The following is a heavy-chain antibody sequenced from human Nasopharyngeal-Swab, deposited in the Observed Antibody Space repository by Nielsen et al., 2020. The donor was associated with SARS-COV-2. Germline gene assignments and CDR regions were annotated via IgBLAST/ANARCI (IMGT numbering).Heavy chain of an antibody. V-gene: IGHV3-33*01. D-gene: IGHD4-23*01. Sequence: GGSLRLSCAASGFTFSSYGMHWVRQAPGKGLEWVAVIWYDGSNKYYADSVKGRFTISRDNSKNTVYLQMNSLRAEDTAVHYCAAAPSGDYGGYWGQGTLVTVSS. CDR1: GFTFSSYG. CDR3: AAAPSGDYGGY. J-gene: IGHJ4*02. CDR2: IWYDGSNK.